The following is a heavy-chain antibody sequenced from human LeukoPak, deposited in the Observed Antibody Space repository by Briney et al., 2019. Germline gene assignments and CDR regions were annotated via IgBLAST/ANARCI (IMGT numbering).Heavy chain of an antibody. CDR3: TPFDY. V-gene: IGHV3-49*03. J-gene: IGHJ4*02. CDR2: IRSKAYGGTT. CDR1: GFTFGDYA. Sequence: PGGSPRLSCTASGFTFGDYAMSWLRQAPGKGLEWVGFIRSKAYGGTTEYAASVKGRFTISRDDSKSIAYLQMNSLKTEDTAVYYCTPFDYWGQGTLVTVSS.